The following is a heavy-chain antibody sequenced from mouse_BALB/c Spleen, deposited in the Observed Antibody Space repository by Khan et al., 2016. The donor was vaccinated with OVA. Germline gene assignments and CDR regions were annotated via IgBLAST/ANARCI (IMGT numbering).Heavy chain of an antibody. CDR3: ARDYGSLYWYFDV. CDR2: IYYSGTI. CDR1: GISITTGNYR. D-gene: IGHD1-1*01. Sequence: EVQLQESGPGLVKPSQTVSLTCTVTGISITTGNYRWSWIRQFPGNKLEWIGNIYYSGTITYNPSLTSRNTITRDTSKNQFFLEMNSLTAEDTATYYCARDYGSLYWYFDVWGAVTTVTVSS. J-gene: IGHJ1*01. V-gene: IGHV3-5*02.